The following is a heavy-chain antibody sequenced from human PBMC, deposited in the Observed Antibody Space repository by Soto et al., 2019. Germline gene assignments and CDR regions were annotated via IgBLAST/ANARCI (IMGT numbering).Heavy chain of an antibody. CDR3: ARGYRLAVAGTWARGMDV. CDR1: GFTFSSYD. J-gene: IGHJ6*02. V-gene: IGHV3-13*01. Sequence: PGGPLRLSCAASGFTFSSYDMHWVRQATGKGLEWVSAIGTAGDTYYPGSVKGRFTISRENAKNSLYLQMNSLRAGDTAVYYCARGYRLAVAGTWARGMDVWGQGTTVTVSS. CDR2: IGTAGDT. D-gene: IGHD6-19*01.